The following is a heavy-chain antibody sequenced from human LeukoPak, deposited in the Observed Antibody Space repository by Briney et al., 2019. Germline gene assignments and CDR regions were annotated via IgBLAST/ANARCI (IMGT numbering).Heavy chain of an antibody. J-gene: IGHJ4*02. Sequence: SVKVSCKASGTTFSSYAVSWVRQAPGQGLEWMRGIIPMFGAPDYTPKFQGRVSITTDEPTSTAYMELSSLRSEDTAVYYCARSPMLRGARGGYYFDYWGQGTLVTVSS. CDR2: IIPMFGAP. D-gene: IGHD4/OR15-4a*01. CDR3: ARSPMLRGARGGYYFDY. V-gene: IGHV1-69*05. CDR1: GTTFSSYA.